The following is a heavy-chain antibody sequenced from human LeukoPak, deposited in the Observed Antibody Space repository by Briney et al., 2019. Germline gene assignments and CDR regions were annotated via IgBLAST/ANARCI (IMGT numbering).Heavy chain of an antibody. CDR2: IFYSGST. CDR1: GGSISTSNYY. CDR3: ARDLNQWLSYDAFDI. Sequence: KSSETLSLTCTVSGGSISTSNYYWGWIRQPPGKGLEWIGNIFYSGSTYYSPSLRSRVTISVDTSKNQFSLKLSSVTAADTAVYYCARDLNQWLSYDAFDIWGRGTMVTVSS. J-gene: IGHJ3*02. V-gene: IGHV4-39*07. D-gene: IGHD3-22*01.